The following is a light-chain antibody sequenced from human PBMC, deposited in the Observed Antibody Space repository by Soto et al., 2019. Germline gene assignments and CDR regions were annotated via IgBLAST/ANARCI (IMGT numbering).Light chain of an antibody. CDR1: QSISSW. CDR2: DAS. J-gene: IGKJ1*01. V-gene: IGKV1-5*01. Sequence: EIQMTQSPSTLSASVGDRVTITCRASQSISSWLAWYQQKPGKXPXXLIYDASSLESGVPSRFSGSGSGTEFTLTISSLQPDDFATYYCQQYNSYSTFGQGTKVDIK. CDR3: QQYNSYST.